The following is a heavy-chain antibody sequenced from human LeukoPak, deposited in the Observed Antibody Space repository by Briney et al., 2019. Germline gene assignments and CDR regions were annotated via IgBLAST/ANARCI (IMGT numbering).Heavy chain of an antibody. CDR2: INQDGSDM. CDR1: GFIFNTFW. Sequence: PGGSLRLSCAASGFIFNTFWMNWVRLTPGKGLEWVAKINQDGSDMYYVDSVKGRFFVSRDNARNLVYLQMNSLRVDDTAVYYCARDFPGIGRGTFDFWSQGTIIIVSS. CDR3: ARDFPGIGRGTFDF. J-gene: IGHJ3*01. D-gene: IGHD3-10*01. V-gene: IGHV3-7*03.